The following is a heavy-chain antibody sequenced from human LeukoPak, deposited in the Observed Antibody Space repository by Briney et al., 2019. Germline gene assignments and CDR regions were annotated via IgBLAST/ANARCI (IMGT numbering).Heavy chain of an antibody. CDR1: GGSISSRTYY. V-gene: IGHV4-39*07. D-gene: IGHD2-21*02. CDR2: INYSGKI. Sequence: SETLSLTCTVSGGSISSRTYYWAWIRQPPGKGLEWIGSINYSGKITYNPSLKSRVTVSLDTSKNQLSLTLSSVTAADTAVYYCARGFGDWRTDYWGQGTLVTVSS. J-gene: IGHJ4*02. CDR3: ARGFGDWRTDY.